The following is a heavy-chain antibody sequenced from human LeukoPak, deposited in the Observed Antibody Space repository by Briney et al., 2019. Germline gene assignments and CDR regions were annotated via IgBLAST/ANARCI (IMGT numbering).Heavy chain of an antibody. D-gene: IGHD6-19*01. J-gene: IGHJ4*02. CDR2: INWNGGST. Sequence: GGTLRLSCAASGFTFYDYGMSWVRHAPGKGLEWVSGINWNGGSTGYADSVKGRFTISRDNAKNSLYLQMNSLRAEDTALYYCARDHAVAGPVDYWGQGTLVTVSS. V-gene: IGHV3-20*04. CDR1: GFTFYDYG. CDR3: ARDHAVAGPVDY.